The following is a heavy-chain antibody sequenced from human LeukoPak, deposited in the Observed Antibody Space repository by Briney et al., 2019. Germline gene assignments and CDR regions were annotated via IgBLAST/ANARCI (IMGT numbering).Heavy chain of an antibody. V-gene: IGHV4-31*03. D-gene: IGHD3-10*01. J-gene: IGHJ4*02. CDR2: IYYTGNT. CDR1: GGSISSGGY. Sequence: SETLSLTCTVSGGSISSGGYWSWLRQHPEKGLEWIGYIYYTGNTYYNPSLKSRVSISVDMSQNQFSLHLNTVTAADTAVYYCATVAVIRGVTYFDYWGQGTLVTVSS. CDR3: ATVAVIRGVTYFDY.